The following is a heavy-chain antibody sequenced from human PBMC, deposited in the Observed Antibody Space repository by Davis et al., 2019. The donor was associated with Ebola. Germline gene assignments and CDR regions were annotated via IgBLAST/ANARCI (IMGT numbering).Heavy chain of an antibody. CDR3: ARRHCTNGVCYFDY. V-gene: IGHV1-69*02. CDR2: IIPILGIA. D-gene: IGHD2-8*01. Sequence: SVKVSCKASGGTFSSYTISWVRQAPGQGLEWMGRIIPILGIANYAQKFRDRVTITADKSTSTAYLDLSSLRSEDTAVYYCARRHCTNGVCYFDYWGQGTLVTVSS. J-gene: IGHJ4*02. CDR1: GGTFSSYT.